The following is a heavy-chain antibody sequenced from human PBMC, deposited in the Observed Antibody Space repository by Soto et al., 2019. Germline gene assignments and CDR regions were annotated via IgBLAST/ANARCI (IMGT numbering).Heavy chain of an antibody. CDR3: ATITMVRGVIITATGFDY. V-gene: IGHV1-24*01. J-gene: IGHJ4*02. Sequence: QVQLVQSGAEVKKPGASVKVSFKVSGYTLTELSMHWVRQAPGKGLEWMGGFDPEDGETIYAQKFQGRVTMTEDTSTDTAYMELSSLRSEDTAVYYCATITMVRGVIITATGFDYWGQGTLVTVSS. CDR1: GYTLTELS. CDR2: FDPEDGET. D-gene: IGHD3-10*01.